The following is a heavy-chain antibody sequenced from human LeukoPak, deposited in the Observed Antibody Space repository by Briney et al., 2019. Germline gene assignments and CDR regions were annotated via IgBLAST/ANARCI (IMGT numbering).Heavy chain of an antibody. Sequence: ASVKVSCKASGYTFTSYDINGVRPATGQGVEWMGWMNPNSGNTGYAQKFQGRVTITRNTSISTAYMELSSLRCEDTAVYYCARGKKGMVRGVILYYFDYWGQGTLVTVSS. CDR2: MNPNSGNT. J-gene: IGHJ4*02. V-gene: IGHV1-8*03. CDR3: ARGKKGMVRGVILYYFDY. CDR1: GYTFTSYD. D-gene: IGHD3-10*01.